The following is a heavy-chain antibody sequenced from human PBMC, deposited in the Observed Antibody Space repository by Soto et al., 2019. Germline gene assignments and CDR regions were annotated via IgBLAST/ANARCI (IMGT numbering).Heavy chain of an antibody. CDR1: GFTVSSNY. V-gene: IGHV3-66*01. CDR3: ARAYYDFWSGPRLLYYMDV. CDR2: IYSGGST. J-gene: IGHJ6*03. D-gene: IGHD3-3*01. Sequence: GGSLRLSCAASGFTVSSNYMSWVRQAPGKGLEWVSVIYSGGSTYYADSVKGRFTISRDNSKNTLYLQMNSLRAEDTAVYYCARAYYDFWSGPRLLYYMDVWGKGTTVTVSS.